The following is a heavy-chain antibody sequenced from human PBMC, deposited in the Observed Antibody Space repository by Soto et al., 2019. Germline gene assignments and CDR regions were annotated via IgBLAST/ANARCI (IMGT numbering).Heavy chain of an antibody. V-gene: IGHV1-24*01. CDR3: ATDSLSYCSGGSCSYYFDY. D-gene: IGHD2-15*01. CDR2: FDPEDGET. J-gene: IGHJ4*02. Sequence: QVQLVQSGAEVKKPGASVKVSCKVSGYTLTELSMHWVRQAPGKGLEWMGGFDPEDGETIYAQKFQGRVTMTEDTSTDTAYMELSSLRSEDTAVYYCATDSLSYCSGGSCSYYFDYWGQGTLVTVSS. CDR1: GYTLTELS.